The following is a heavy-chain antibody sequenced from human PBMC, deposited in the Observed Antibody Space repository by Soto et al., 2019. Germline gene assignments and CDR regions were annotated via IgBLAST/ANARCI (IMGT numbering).Heavy chain of an antibody. V-gene: IGHV3-23*01. CDR2: VNGGGDST. D-gene: IGHD3-16*01. Sequence: PGGSLRLSCTASGFTFSSFGMTWVRQAPGKGLEWVPTVNGGGDSTHYADSVKGRFSIFRDNSKNTVYLQMNNLRAEDSATYYCVKDVGYGFILYDFWGQGTLVTVSS. J-gene: IGHJ4*02. CDR1: GFTFSSFG. CDR3: VKDVGYGFILYDF.